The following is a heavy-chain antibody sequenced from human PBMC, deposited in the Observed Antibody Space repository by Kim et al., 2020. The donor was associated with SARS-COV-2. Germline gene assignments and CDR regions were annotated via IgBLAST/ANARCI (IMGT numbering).Heavy chain of an antibody. D-gene: IGHD6-19*01. CDR3: ARVDSRGWVGKVSS. V-gene: IGHV3-21*01. Sequence: ADSVKGRFTISRDNAKHSLYLQMHSLRADDTAVYYCARVDSRGWVGKVSSWGQETLVTVSS. J-gene: IGHJ5*02.